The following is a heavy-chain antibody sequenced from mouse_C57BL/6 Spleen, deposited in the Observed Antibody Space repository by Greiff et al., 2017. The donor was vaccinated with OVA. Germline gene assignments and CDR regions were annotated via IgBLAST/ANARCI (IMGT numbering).Heavy chain of an antibody. D-gene: IGHD2-4*01. CDR1: GYTFTDYE. J-gene: IGHJ2*01. V-gene: IGHV1-15*01. CDR3: TREDYDWIDY. Sequence: QVQLKQSGAELVRPGASVTLSCKASGYTFTDYEMHWVKQTPVHGLEWIGAIDPETGGTAYNQKFKGKAILTADKSSSTAYMELRSLTSEDSAVYYCTREDYDWIDYWGQGTTLTVSS. CDR2: IDPETGGT.